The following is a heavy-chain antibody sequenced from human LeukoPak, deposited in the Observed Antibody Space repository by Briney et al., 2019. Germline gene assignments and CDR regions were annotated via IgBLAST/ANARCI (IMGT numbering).Heavy chain of an antibody. V-gene: IGHV1-2*04. CDR1: GYTFTGYY. CDR3: AREEIAAAGTDFDY. J-gene: IGHJ4*02. Sequence: ASVKVSCKASGYTFTGYYMHWVRQAPGQGLEWMGWINPNSGGTNYAQKFQGWVTMTRDTSISTAYVELSRLRSDDTAVYYCAREEIAAAGTDFDYWGQGTLVTVSS. D-gene: IGHD6-13*01. CDR2: INPNSGGT.